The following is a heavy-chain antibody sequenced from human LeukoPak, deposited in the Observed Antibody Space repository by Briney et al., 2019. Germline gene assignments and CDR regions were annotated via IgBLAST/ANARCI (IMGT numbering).Heavy chain of an antibody. V-gene: IGHV1-69*04. D-gene: IGHD6-13*01. Sequence: ASVKVSCKASGGTFSSYAISWVRQAPGQGLEWMGRIIPILGIANYAQKFQGRVTITADKSTSTAYMELSSLRSEDTAVYYCARDSSSWYFHYYGMDVWGQGTTVTVSS. CDR2: IIPILGIA. J-gene: IGHJ6*02. CDR1: GGTFSSYA. CDR3: ARDSSSWYFHYYGMDV.